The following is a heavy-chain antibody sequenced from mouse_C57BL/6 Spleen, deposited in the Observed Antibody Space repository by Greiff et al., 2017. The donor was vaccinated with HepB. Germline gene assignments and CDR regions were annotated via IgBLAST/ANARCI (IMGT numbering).Heavy chain of an antibody. V-gene: IGHV2-9-1*01. J-gene: IGHJ2*01. CDR3: ARECLITRVAAPHGDY. CDR1: GFSLTSYA. CDR2: IWTGGGT. Sequence: QVQLQQSGPGLVAPSQSLSISCTVSGFSLTSYAISWVRQPPGKGLEWLGVIWTGGGTNYNSAIKSRLSISKDNTTSQDILKMNSLQTHDTARYYGARECLITRVAAPHGDYWGQGTTLTVSS. D-gene: IGHD1-1*01.